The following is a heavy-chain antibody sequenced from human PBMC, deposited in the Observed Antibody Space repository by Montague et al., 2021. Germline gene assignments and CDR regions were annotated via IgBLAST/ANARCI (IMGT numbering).Heavy chain of an antibody. Sequence: SETLSLTCGVYGGSLSEYYWTWIRQSPEKGLEWIGEVRHIGSTNYSPSLKSRVTMSVDKSKNQFSLKLRSVTAADTAVYYCARDRGPFDYWGQGTVVTVSS. J-gene: IGHJ4*02. V-gene: IGHV4-34*01. D-gene: IGHD3-10*01. CDR2: VRHIGST. CDR3: ARDRGPFDY. CDR1: GGSLSEYY.